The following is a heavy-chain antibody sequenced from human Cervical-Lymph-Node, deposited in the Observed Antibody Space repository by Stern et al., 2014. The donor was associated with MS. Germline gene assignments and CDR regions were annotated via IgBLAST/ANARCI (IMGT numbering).Heavy chain of an antibody. CDR3: TKAWDS. Sequence: VHLGESGAEVKKPGASVTVSCKTSGYTFTSDDINWVRQASGQGLEWMRWMNPDSGDPGSAQKSQGRLTITRDASISTAYMELTTLRSEDTAVYYCTKAWDSWGQGTLVIVSS. CDR1: GYTFTSDD. V-gene: IGHV1-8*01. CDR2: MNPDSGDP. J-gene: IGHJ4*02.